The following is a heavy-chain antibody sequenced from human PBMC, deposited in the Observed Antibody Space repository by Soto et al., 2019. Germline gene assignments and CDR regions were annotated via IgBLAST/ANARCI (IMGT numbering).Heavy chain of an antibody. J-gene: IGHJ5*02. CDR2: IWYDGSNK. Sequence: QVQLVESGGGVVQPGRSLRLSCAASGFTFSSYGMHWVRQAPGKGLEWVAVIWYDGSNKYYADSVKGRFTISRDNSKNTLYLQMNSLRAEDTAVYYCERDEWELSEYNWFDPWGQGTLVTVSS. CDR3: ERDEWELSEYNWFDP. D-gene: IGHD1-26*01. V-gene: IGHV3-33*01. CDR1: GFTFSSYG.